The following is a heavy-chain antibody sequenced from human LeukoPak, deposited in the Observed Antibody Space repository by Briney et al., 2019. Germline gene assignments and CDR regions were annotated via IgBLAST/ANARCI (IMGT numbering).Heavy chain of an antibody. Sequence: SETLSLTCTVSGGSMSSYYWSWIRQPPGKGLEWIGYIYYSGNTNYNPSLKSRVTISVDTSKNQFSLKMRSVTAADTAVYYCARDRRDTFMFGDYWGQEPLVTVSS. CDR2: IYYSGNT. D-gene: IGHD3-16*01. V-gene: IGHV4-59*01. CDR1: GGSMSSYY. J-gene: IGHJ4*02. CDR3: ARDRRDTFMFGDY.